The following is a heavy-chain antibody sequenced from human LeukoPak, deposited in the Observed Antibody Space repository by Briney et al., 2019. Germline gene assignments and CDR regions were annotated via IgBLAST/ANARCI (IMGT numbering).Heavy chain of an antibody. V-gene: IGHV5-51*01. Sequence: GESLKISCKGSGYSFTSYWIGWVRQMPGKGLEWMGIIYPGDSDTRYSPSFQGQVTISADKSISTAYLQWSSLKASDTAMYYCARQRGRRGVYCSSTSCPGHWFDPWGQGTLVTVSS. CDR1: GYSFTSYW. CDR2: IYPGDSDT. J-gene: IGHJ5*02. D-gene: IGHD2-2*01. CDR3: ARQRGRRGVYCSSTSCPGHWFDP.